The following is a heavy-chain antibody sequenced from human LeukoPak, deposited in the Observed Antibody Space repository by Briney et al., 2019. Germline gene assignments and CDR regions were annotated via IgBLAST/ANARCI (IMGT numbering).Heavy chain of an antibody. CDR2: ISYDGSNK. Sequence: GGSLRLSCAASGFTFSSYGMHWVRQAPGKGLEWAAVISYDGSNKYYADSVKGRFTISRDNSKNTLYLQMNSLRAEDTAVYYCAKSRSYYYDSSGYYAVDYWGQGTLVTVSS. V-gene: IGHV3-30*18. CDR1: GFTFSSYG. J-gene: IGHJ4*02. D-gene: IGHD3-22*01. CDR3: AKSRSYYYDSSGYYAVDY.